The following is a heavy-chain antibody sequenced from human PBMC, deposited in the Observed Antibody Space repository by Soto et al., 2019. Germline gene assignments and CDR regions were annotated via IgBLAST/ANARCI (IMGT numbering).Heavy chain of an antibody. CDR2: IYSGGST. CDR1: GGSFSGYY. J-gene: IGHJ3*02. CDR3: ARDLWFGESNAFDI. V-gene: IGHV3-66*01. Sequence: LSLTCAVYGGSFSGYYWSWIRQPPGKGLEWVSVIYSGGSTYYADSVKGRFTISRDNSKNTLYLQMNSLRAEDTAVYYCARDLWFGESNAFDIWGQGTMVTVSS. D-gene: IGHD3-10*01.